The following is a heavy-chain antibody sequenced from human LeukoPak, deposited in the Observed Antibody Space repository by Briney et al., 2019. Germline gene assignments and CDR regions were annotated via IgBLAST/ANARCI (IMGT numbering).Heavy chain of an antibody. CDR2: INPSGGST. D-gene: IGHD6-13*01. J-gene: IGHJ4*02. Sequence: ASVKVSCKASGYTFTSYYMHWVRQAPGQGLEWMGIINPSGGSTSYAQKFQGRVTMTRDTSTSTVYMELSSLRSEDTAVYYCSVYSSSRGTDYWGQGTLVTVSS. V-gene: IGHV1-46*03. CDR1: GYTFTSYY. CDR3: SVYSSSRGTDY.